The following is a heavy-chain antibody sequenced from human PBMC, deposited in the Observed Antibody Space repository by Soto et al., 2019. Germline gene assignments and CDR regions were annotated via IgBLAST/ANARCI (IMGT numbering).Heavy chain of an antibody. Sequence: GGSLRLSCAASGFTFSSTDMSWVRQAPGKGLEWVSTIDGSGGATYYADSVKGRFTISRDNSKNTLYLQMSSLRADDTAVYYCAKNSGWFNSWGQGTLVTVYS. D-gene: IGHD3-10*01. CDR1: GFTFSSTD. V-gene: IGHV3-23*01. CDR2: IDGSGGAT. CDR3: AKNSGWFNS. J-gene: IGHJ5*01.